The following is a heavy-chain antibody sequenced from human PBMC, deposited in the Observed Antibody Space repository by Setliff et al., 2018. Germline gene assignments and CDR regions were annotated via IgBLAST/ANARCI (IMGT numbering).Heavy chain of an antibody. CDR2: ITSSGSTI. CDR1: GFTFSDYY. J-gene: IGHJ5*01. D-gene: IGHD1-26*01. CDR3: AREGALGTDS. V-gene: IGHV3-11*01. Sequence: GGSLRLSCVASGFTFSDYYMSWIRQAPGKVLEWVSYITSSGSTIYSADSVRGRFTISRDNAKNSLFLQMNSLRAEDTAVYYCAREGALGTDSWGQGTLVTVSS.